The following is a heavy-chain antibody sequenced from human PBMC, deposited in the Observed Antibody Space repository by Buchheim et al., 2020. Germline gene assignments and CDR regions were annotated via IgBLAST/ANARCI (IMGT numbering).Heavy chain of an antibody. D-gene: IGHD1-26*01. CDR1: GFTFSSDW. J-gene: IGHJ4*02. CDR2: IDSDGSSA. V-gene: IGHV3-74*01. CDR3: ARPLSVGATSFGS. Sequence: EVQLVESGGGLVQPGGSLRLSCAASGFTFSSDWMHWVRQAPGKGLVWVSRIDSDGSSATYADSVKGRFTVSRDNAKNTLYLQMNSLRAEDTGVYFCARPLSVGATSFGSWGQGTL.